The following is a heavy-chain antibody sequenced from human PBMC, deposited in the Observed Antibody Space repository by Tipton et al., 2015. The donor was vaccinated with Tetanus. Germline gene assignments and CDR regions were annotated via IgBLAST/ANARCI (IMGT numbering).Heavy chain of an antibody. CDR1: GGSFSTYV. D-gene: IGHD6-25*01. V-gene: IGHV1-18*01. CDR2: ISAYNGKT. CDR3: ARVQEQRIYYYGMDV. J-gene: IGHJ6*02. Sequence: QLVQSGAEVKKPGSSVKVSCETSGGSFSTYVTSWVRQAPGQGLEWMGWISAYNGKTKYAQRLQGRVTMTTDRSASTAYMDLRRLRSDDTAVYYCARVQEQRIYYYGMDVWGQGTTVTVSS.